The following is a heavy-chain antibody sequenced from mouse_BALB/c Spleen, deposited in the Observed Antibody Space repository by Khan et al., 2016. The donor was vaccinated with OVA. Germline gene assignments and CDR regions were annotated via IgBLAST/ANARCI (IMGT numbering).Heavy chain of an antibody. CDR3: ARDYWFVY. CDR2: ISSGDTT. Sequence: VESGGGLVKPGGSLKVSCAVSGFSFSNYAMSWVRQTPEKRLEWVASISSGDTTYYPDSVKGRFTISRDNARNILYLQMSSLRSEDTALYYCARDYWFVYWGQGTLVTVSA. CDR1: GFSFSNYA. V-gene: IGHV5-6-5*01. J-gene: IGHJ3*01.